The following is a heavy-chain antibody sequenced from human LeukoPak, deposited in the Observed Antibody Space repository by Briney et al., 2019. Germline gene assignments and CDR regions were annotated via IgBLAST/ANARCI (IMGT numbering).Heavy chain of an antibody. CDR3: AIPYSSSWYRGGTRYDY. V-gene: IGHV3-66*01. CDR1: GFAFGSEA. J-gene: IGHJ4*02. D-gene: IGHD6-13*01. Sequence: GGSLRLSCAVSGFAFGSEAMSWVRQAPGKGLEWVSVIYSGGSTYYADSVKGRFTISRDNSKNTLYLQMNSLRAEDTAVYYCAIPYSSSWYRGGTRYDYWGQGTLVTVSS. CDR2: IYSGGST.